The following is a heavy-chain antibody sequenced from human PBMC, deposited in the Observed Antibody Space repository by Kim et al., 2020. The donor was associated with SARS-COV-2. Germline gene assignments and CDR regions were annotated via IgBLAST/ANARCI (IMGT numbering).Heavy chain of an antibody. CDR3: ARDLRYYYDSSGYPLIDY. J-gene: IGHJ4*02. V-gene: IGHV4-39*07. CDR2: IYYSGST. CDR1: GGSISSSSYY. Sequence: SETLSLTCTVSGGSISSSSYYWGWIRQPPGKGLEWIGSIYYSGSTYYNPSLKSRVTISVDTSKNQFSLKLSSVTAADTAVYYCARDLRYYYDSSGYPLIDYWGQGTLVTVSS. D-gene: IGHD3-22*01.